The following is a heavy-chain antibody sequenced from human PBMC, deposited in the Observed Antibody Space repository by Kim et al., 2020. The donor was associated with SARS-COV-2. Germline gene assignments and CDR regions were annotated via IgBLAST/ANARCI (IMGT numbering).Heavy chain of an antibody. D-gene: IGHD3-3*01. CDR1: GYTFTGYY. CDR2: INPNSGGT. J-gene: IGHJ6*03. CDR3: AREGTPITIFGVVTHYYYYYYMDV. V-gene: IGHV1-2*06. Sequence: ASVKVSCKASGYTFTGYYMHWVRQAPGQGLEWMGRINPNSGGTNYAQKFQDRVTMTRDTSISTAYMELSRLRSDDTAVYYCAREGTPITIFGVVTHYYYYYYMDVWGKRITVTVSS.